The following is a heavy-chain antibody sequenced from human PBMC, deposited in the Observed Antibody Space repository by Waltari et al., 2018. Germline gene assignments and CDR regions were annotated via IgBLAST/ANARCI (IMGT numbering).Heavy chain of an antibody. V-gene: IGHV3-23*01. CDR1: GFTFGNSA. D-gene: IGHD3-16*02. Sequence: EVQLLVSGGGLVQPGGSLRLSCAASGFTFGNSALCWVRQAPGKGLEWISGISGSSSSTYYADSVKGRFTISRDNSKNTLYLQMNSLRVEDTAVYFCAKVEGGIVTRYYALDIWGQGTMVTVSS. CDR2: ISGSSSST. CDR3: AKVEGGIVTRYYALDI. J-gene: IGHJ3*02.